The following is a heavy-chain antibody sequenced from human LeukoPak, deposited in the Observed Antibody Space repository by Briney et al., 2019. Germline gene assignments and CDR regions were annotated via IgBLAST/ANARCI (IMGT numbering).Heavy chain of an antibody. V-gene: IGHV3-20*01. CDR3: ARAQTYGDSRLLLDY. CDR1: GFTFGNYG. D-gene: IGHD2-21*02. CDR2: INWNGGRT. Sequence: GGSLRLSCAASGFTFGNYGMSWVRQAPGKGLEWVSGINWNGGRTGYADSVEGRFTISRDNAKNSQYLQMNSMRVEDTALYDCARAQTYGDSRLLLDYWGQGTLVTVSS. J-gene: IGHJ4*02.